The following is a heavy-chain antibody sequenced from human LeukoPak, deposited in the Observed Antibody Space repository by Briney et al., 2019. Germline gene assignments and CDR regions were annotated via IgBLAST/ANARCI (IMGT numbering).Heavy chain of an antibody. CDR2: MNPNSGNT. J-gene: IGHJ6*03. V-gene: IGHV1-8*02. CDR3: ARRDITGTTGYYYYYMDV. Sequence: ASVKVSCKASGGTFSSYAISWVRQAPGQGLEWMGWMNPNSGNTGYAQKFQGRVTMTRNTSISTAYMELSSLRSEDTAVYYCARRDITGTTGYYYYYMDVWGKGTTVTVSS. D-gene: IGHD1-7*01. CDR1: GGTFSSYA.